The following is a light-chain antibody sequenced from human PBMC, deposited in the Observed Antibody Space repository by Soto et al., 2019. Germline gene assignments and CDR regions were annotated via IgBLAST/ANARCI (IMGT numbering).Light chain of an antibody. CDR2: GAY. J-gene: IGKJ1*01. V-gene: IGKV3-15*01. CDR1: QTINNN. CDR3: KQYNNWPQT. Sequence: VMTQAPATLSVSPGERATLSCRASQTINNNVAWYQLKDGQVPRLLIYGAYTRATDVPARFSGSGSGTEFTLTIRSLQSEDFAEYHCKQYNNWPQTFGQGTKVDIK.